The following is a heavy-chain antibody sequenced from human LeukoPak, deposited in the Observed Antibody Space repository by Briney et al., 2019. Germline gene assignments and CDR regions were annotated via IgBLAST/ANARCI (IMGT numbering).Heavy chain of an antibody. CDR1: AFTFSSYG. D-gene: IGHD3-9*01. Sequence: GLSLSLSCAASAFTFSSYGMHWVRQAPGQGLGWVAFIRYEGSNKYYADSVKGRFTISRDNSKNTLYLQMISLRAEDTAVYYGAKDRGGLDIFTGYFCFDPWGQGTLVTVSS. CDR3: AKDRGGLDIFTGYFCFDP. V-gene: IGHV3-30*02. J-gene: IGHJ5*02. CDR2: IRYEGSNK.